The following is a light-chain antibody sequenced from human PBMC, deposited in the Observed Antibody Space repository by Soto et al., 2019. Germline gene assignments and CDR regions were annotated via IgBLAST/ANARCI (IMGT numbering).Light chain of an antibody. CDR2: SNY. J-gene: IGLJ2*01. CDR1: SSNIGSNT. CDR3: AAWDDSLNGVL. Sequence: QSVLTQPPSASGTPGQRVTISCSGSSSNIGSNTVNWYQQLPGTAPKLLLYSNYQRPSGVPDRFSGSKSGTSASLAISGLQSEDEADYYCAAWDDSLNGVLFGGGTKLTVL. V-gene: IGLV1-44*01.